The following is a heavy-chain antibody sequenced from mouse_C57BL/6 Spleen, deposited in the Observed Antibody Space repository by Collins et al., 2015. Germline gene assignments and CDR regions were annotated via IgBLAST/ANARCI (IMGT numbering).Heavy chain of an antibody. V-gene: IGHV1-64*01. J-gene: IGHJ2*01. Sequence: VQLQQSGAELVRPGSSVKMSCKTSGYTFTSYGINWVKQRPGQGLEWIGMIHPNSGSTNYNEKFKSKATLTVDKSSSTAYMQLSSLTSEDSAVYYCARRYGSYYFDYWGQGTTLTVSS. D-gene: IGHD2-2*01. CDR3: ARRYGSYYFDY. CDR1: GYTFTSYG. CDR2: IHPNSGST.